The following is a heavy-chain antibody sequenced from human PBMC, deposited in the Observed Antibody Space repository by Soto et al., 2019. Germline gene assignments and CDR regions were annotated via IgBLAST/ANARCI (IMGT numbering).Heavy chain of an antibody. CDR1: GGSFSGYY. Sequence: SETLSLTCAVYGGSFSGYYWSWIRQPPGKGLEWIGEINHSGSTNYNPSLKSRVTISVDTSKNQFSWKLGSVTAADTAVYYCARGVTTPANLDAFDIWGQGTMVTVSS. CDR2: INHSGST. V-gene: IGHV4-34*01. J-gene: IGHJ3*02. CDR3: ARGVTTPANLDAFDI. D-gene: IGHD4-17*01.